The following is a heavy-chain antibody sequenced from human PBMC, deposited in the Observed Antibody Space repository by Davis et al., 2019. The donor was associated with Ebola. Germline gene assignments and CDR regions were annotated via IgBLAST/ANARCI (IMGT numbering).Heavy chain of an antibody. J-gene: IGHJ2*01. CDR3: ARVTIFGVVPKLNWYFDL. D-gene: IGHD3-3*01. V-gene: IGHV3-11*06. CDR2: ISSSSSYT. CDR1: GFTFSDYY. Sequence: PGGSLRLSCPASGFTFSDYYMSWIRQAPGKGLEWVSYISSSSSYTNYADSVKGRFTISRDNAKNSLYLQMNSLRAEDTAVYYCARVTIFGVVPKLNWYFDLWGRGTLVTVSS.